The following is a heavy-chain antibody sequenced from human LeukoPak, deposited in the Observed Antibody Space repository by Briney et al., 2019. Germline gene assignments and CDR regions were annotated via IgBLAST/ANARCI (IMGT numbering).Heavy chain of an antibody. D-gene: IGHD6-19*01. CDR1: GFTFSNYE. CDR3: ARVQRSSGWHF. J-gene: IGHJ4*02. Sequence: PGGSLRLSCAGSGFTFSNYEMTWVRQAPGKGLEWVSFIGPSGASISYADSVRGRFTTSRDNAKNSVYLQMNSLRVEDTAVYYCARVQRSSGWHFGGQGTLVTVSS. V-gene: IGHV3-48*03. CDR2: IGPSGASI.